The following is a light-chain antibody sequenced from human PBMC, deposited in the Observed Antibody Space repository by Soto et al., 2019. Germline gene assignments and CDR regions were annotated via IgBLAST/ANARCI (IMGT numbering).Light chain of an antibody. CDR2: DVT. CDR3: CSYVGSYTSYV. CDR1: SSDVGTYNF. J-gene: IGLJ1*01. V-gene: IGLV2-11*01. Sequence: QLVLTQPRSVSGSPGQSVTISCTGTSSDVGTYNFVSWYQQHPGKAPKFMIYDVTKRPSGVPDRFSGSKSGNTASLTISGLQAEDEADYYCCSYVGSYTSYVFGTGTKLTVL.